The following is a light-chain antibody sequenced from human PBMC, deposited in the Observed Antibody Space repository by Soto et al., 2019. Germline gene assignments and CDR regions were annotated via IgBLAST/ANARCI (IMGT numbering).Light chain of an antibody. CDR3: QQYYSYPLF. CDR1: QGISTY. CDR2: AAS. V-gene: IGKV1-39*01. Sequence: DVQSTQTPSSLSASVGDRVTITCRASQGISTYLNWYQQKPGKAPKLLIYAASSLQSGVPSRFSGSGSGTDFTLTISCLQSEDFATYYCQQYYSYPLFFGPGTKVD. J-gene: IGKJ3*01.